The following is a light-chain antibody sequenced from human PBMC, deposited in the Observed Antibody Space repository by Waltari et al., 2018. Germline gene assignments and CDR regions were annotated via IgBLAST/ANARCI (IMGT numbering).Light chain of an antibody. Sequence: QTVVTQDPSFSVSPWRTVPLTCCFTSPSLSPTYFPTWYQQTPGQAPRTLIYNTNTRSSGVPDRFSGSIRGNKAALTITGAQAEDESDYYCVLYMGSASWVFGGGTQLTVL. J-gene: IGLJ3*02. V-gene: IGLV8-61*01. CDR2: NTN. CDR3: VLYMGSASWV. CDR1: SPSLSPTYF.